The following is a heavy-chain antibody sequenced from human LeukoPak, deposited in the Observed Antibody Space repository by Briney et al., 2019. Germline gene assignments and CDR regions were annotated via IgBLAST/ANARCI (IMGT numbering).Heavy chain of an antibody. CDR2: IYYSGST. CDR3: ARAGGRSTSFDY. Sequence: SETLSLTCTVSGGSISSYYWSSIRQPPGKGLEWIGYIYYSGSTNYNPSLKSRVTISVDTSKNQFSLKLSSVTAADTAVYYCARAGGRSTSFDYWGQGTLVTVSS. J-gene: IGHJ4*02. CDR1: GGSISSYY. V-gene: IGHV4-59*01. D-gene: IGHD2-8*02.